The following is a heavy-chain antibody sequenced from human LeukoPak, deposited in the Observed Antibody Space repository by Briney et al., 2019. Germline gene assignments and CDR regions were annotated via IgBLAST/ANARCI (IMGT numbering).Heavy chain of an antibody. CDR2: IFYSGTI. Sequence: SETLSLTCAVYGGSFSGYYWSWIRQPPGKGLEWIASIFYSGTIYNNPSLKSRTLISVDTSKNQFSLRLTSVTAADTAVYFCATLDNSFDHWGQGTLVTVYS. V-gene: IGHV4-34*11. CDR1: GGSFSGYY. CDR3: ATLDNSFDH. D-gene: IGHD2/OR15-2a*01. J-gene: IGHJ5*02.